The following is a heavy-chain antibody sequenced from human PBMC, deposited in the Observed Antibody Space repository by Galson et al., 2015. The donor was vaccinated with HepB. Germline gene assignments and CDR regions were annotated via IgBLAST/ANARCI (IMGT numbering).Heavy chain of an antibody. CDR2: IDWDDDK. Sequence: LRLSCAASGFTFSNYAMTWVRQPPGRALEWLALIDWDDDKYYSTSLKTRLTISKDTSKNQVVLTMTNMDPVDTATYYCARHHKSGSYYYFDYWGQGTLVTVSS. D-gene: IGHD1-26*01. CDR1: GFTFSNYAM. CDR3: ARHHKSGSYYYFDY. V-gene: IGHV2-70*20. J-gene: IGHJ4*02.